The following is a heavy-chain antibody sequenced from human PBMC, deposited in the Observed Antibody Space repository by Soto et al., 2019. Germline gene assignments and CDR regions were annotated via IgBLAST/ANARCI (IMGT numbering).Heavy chain of an antibody. CDR1: GGSMSEYF. CDR2: VYYLGST. CDR3: ARDGYDGSGSPYPAY. Sequence: PSETLSLTCTVSGGSMSEYFWSWIRQSPGKGLEWIGYVYYLGSTDYNPSLKSRVTISVDTSKRQFSLKLSLVTVADTAVYYCARDGYDGSGSPYPAYWGPGXQVTVYS. V-gene: IGHV4-59*01. D-gene: IGHD3-10*01. J-gene: IGHJ4*02.